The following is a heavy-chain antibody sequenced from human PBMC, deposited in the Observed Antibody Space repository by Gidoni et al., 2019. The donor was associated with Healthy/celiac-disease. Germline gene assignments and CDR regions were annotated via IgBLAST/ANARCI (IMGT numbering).Heavy chain of an antibody. CDR3: AVDYDILTGYPDY. J-gene: IGHJ4*02. CDR2: INTSGGST. CDR1: GYTFTSYY. V-gene: IGHV1-46*01. Sequence: QVQLVQSGAEVKKPGASVKVSCKASGYTFTSYYMPWVRQAPGQGLEWMGIINTSGGSTSYAQKFQGRVTMTRDTSTSTVYMELSSMRSEDTAVYYCAVDYDILTGYPDYWGQGTLVTVSS. D-gene: IGHD3-9*01.